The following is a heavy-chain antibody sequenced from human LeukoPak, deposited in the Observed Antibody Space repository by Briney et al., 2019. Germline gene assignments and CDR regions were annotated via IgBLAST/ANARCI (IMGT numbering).Heavy chain of an antibody. D-gene: IGHD5-18*01. Sequence: PSETLSLTCAVYGGSFSGYYWSWIRQPPGKGLEWIGEINHSGSTNYNPSLKSRVTISVDTSKNQFSLKLSSVTAADTAVYYCARAPRGYSYGSPYDYWGQGTLVTVSS. CDR3: ARAPRGYSYGSPYDY. CDR1: GGSFSGYY. V-gene: IGHV4-34*01. J-gene: IGHJ4*02. CDR2: INHSGST.